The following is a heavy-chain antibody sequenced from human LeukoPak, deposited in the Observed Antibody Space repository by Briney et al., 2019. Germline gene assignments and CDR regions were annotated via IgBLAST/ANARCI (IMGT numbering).Heavy chain of an antibody. CDR2: ISGCGGST. V-gene: IGHV3-23*02. D-gene: IGHD3-9*01. CDR1: GFTFSSYA. Sequence: GGSLTLSCAASGFTFSSYAMSWVRKAPGQGLEWVSAISGCGGSTYYGDPVKGRRTILRDNTKNKLYPQTHSLRAKDTAVYYCAKFHWNSCYMDVWSKGTTVTVSS. J-gene: IGHJ6*03. CDR3: AKFHWNSCYMDV.